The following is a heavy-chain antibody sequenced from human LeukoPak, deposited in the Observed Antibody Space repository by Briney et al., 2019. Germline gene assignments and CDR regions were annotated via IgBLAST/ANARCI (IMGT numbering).Heavy chain of an antibody. J-gene: IGHJ4*02. CDR2: ISSSSSYI. CDR1: GFTFSSYS. V-gene: IGHV3-21*01. CDR3: ARAPTVTTDFDLDC. Sequence: GGSLRLSCAASGFTFSSYSMNWVRQAPGKGLEWVSSISSSSSYIYYADPVKGRFTISRDNAKNSLYLQMNSLRAEDTAVYYCARAPTVTTDFDLDCWGQGTLVTVSS. D-gene: IGHD4-17*01.